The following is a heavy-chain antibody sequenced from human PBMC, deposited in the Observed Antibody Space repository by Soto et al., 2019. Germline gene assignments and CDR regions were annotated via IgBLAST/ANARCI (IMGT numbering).Heavy chain of an antibody. V-gene: IGHV3-21*01. J-gene: IGHJ6*03. Sequence: EVQLVESGGGLVKPGGSLRLSCAASGFTFSSYSMNWVRQAPGKGLEWVSSISSSSSYIYYADSVKGRFTISRDNAKNSLYLQMNSLRAEDTAVYYCARQRSTSYYYYYMDVWGKGTTVTVSS. CDR2: ISSSSSYI. CDR1: GFTFSSYS. D-gene: IGHD2-2*01. CDR3: ARQRSTSYYYYYMDV.